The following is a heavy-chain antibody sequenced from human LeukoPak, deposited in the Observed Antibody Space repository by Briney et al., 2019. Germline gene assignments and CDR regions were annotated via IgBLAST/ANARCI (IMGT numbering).Heavy chain of an antibody. J-gene: IGHJ4*02. Sequence: PGGSLRLSCAASGFTFSGSSLQWVRQASGKGLEWLGRIRGKPNSYATAYAASVKSRFTISRDDSKNTAYLQMNSLKTEDTAVYYCTSNYFWSTYWGQGTLVTVSS. CDR1: GFTFSGSS. V-gene: IGHV3-73*01. CDR3: TSNYFWSTY. D-gene: IGHD3-3*01. CDR2: IRGKPNSYAT.